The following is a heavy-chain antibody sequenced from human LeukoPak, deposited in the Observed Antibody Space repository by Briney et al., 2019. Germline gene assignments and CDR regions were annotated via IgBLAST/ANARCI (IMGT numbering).Heavy chain of an antibody. Sequence: GGSLRLSCAASGFTVSSNYMSWVRQAPGKGLEWVSVISGSGGSTYYADSVKGRFTISRDNSKNTLYLQMNSLRAEDTAVYYCAKDRGLRFLEWRLGGFDPWGQGTLVTVSS. CDR2: ISGSGGST. CDR3: AKDRGLRFLEWRLGGFDP. J-gene: IGHJ5*02. D-gene: IGHD3-3*01. CDR1: GFTVSSNY. V-gene: IGHV3-23*01.